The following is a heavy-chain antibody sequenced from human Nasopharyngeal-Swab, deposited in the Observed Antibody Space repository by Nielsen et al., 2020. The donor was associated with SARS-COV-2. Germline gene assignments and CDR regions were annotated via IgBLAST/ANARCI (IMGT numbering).Heavy chain of an antibody. CDR1: GFTFSDSA. D-gene: IGHD2-15*01. CDR2: TRSKGNNYAT. V-gene: IGHV3-73*01. Sequence: GESLKIPCAASGFTFSDSAIHWVRQASGKGLKWVGRTRSKGNNYATAYAASVKGRFTIFRDDPTNTAFLQMNSLKTEDTAVYYCTRCGGGCYSGRDYWGQGTLVTVSS. CDR3: TRCGGGCYSGRDY. J-gene: IGHJ4*02.